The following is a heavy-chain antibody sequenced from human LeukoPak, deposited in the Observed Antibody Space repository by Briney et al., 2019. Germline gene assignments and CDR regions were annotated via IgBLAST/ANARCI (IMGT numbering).Heavy chain of an antibody. D-gene: IGHD6-19*01. V-gene: IGHV3-74*01. Sequence: GGSLRLSCAASGFTFSNYWMHWVRQAPGKGLVWVSRINSDGINTSYADSVKGRFTISRDNAKNTLNLQMNSLRAEDTAVYYCAKEAGSGWYLYYFDYWGQGTLVTVSS. CDR3: AKEAGSGWYLYYFDY. J-gene: IGHJ4*02. CDR1: GFTFSNYW. CDR2: INSDGINT.